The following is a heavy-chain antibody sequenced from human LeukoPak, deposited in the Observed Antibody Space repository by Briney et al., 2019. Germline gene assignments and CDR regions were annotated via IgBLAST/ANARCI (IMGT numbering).Heavy chain of an antibody. Sequence: PGGSLRLSCAASGFTLSSYSMNWVAQAPGKGLEWVSYISSSSSTIYYADSVTGRFTISRDNAKNSLYLPMNSLRAENTAVYYCARDFRSRVGALDYWGQGTLVTVSS. J-gene: IGHJ4*02. V-gene: IGHV3-48*04. CDR3: ARDFRSRVGALDY. CDR2: ISSSSSTI. D-gene: IGHD1-26*01. CDR1: GFTLSSYS.